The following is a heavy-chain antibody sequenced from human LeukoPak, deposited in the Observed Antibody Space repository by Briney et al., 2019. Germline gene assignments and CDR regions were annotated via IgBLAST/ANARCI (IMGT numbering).Heavy chain of an antibody. D-gene: IGHD3-22*01. J-gene: IGHJ6*03. CDR1: GGTFSSYA. Sequence: ASVKVSCKASGGTFSSYAISWVRQAPGQGLEWMGGIIPIFGTANYAQKFQGRVTITADKSTSTAYMELSSLRSEDTAVYYCARTNYDSSGYYRYYYYYYMDVWGKGTTVTVSS. V-gene: IGHV1-69*06. CDR2: IIPIFGTA. CDR3: ARTNYDSSGYYRYYYYYYMDV.